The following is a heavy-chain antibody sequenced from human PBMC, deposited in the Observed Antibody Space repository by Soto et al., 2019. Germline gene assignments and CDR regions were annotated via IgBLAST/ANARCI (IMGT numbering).Heavy chain of an antibody. CDR2: IYYSGST. CDR1: GGSISSNYYY. CDR3: ARPSGSYLYYFDH. Sequence: PSETLSLTCTVSGGSISSNYYYWGWIRQPPGKGLEWIGSIYYSGSTYYNPSLKSRVTISVDTSKNQFSLKLSSVTAADTAVYYCARPSGSYLYYFDHWGQGTLVTVSS. D-gene: IGHD1-26*01. V-gene: IGHV4-39*01. J-gene: IGHJ4*02.